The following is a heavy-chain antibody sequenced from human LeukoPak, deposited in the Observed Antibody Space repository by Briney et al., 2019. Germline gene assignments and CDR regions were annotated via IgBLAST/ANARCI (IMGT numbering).Heavy chain of an antibody. D-gene: IGHD3-22*01. V-gene: IGHV3-33*01. J-gene: IGHJ4*02. Sequence: GGSLRHSCAASGFTFSSYGMHWVRQAPGKGLEWVAVIWYDGSNKYYADSVKGRFTISRDNSKNTLYLQMNSLRAEDTAVYYCARDFSDDSSGYCDYWGQGTLVTVSS. CDR1: GFTFSSYG. CDR2: IWYDGSNK. CDR3: ARDFSDDSSGYCDY.